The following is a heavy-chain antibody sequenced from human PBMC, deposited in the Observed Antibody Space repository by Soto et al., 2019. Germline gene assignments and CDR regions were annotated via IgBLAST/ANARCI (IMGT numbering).Heavy chain of an antibody. CDR2: ISGSGGST. CDR1: GFTFNSYV. V-gene: IGHV3-23*01. CDR3: VRGSGHDNSYPYYHPMDV. D-gene: IGHD3-22*01. J-gene: IGHJ6*02. Sequence: EVQLLESGGDLLQPGGSLRLSCAASGFTFNSYVMNWARQAPGKGLEWVSAISGSGGSTWYADSVKGRFTISRDNSKNTLFLQMNNLRADDTALYYCVRGSGHDNSYPYYHPMDVWGQGTTVTVSS.